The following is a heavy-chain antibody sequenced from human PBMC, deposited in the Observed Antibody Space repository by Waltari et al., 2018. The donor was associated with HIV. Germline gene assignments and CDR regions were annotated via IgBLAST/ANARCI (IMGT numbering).Heavy chain of an antibody. D-gene: IGHD2-15*01. V-gene: IGHV3-11*01. CDR3: ASRGVWCSAISCYGL. CDR1: GFTFSDYY. CDR2: ISTTGSAI. J-gene: IGHJ2*01. Sequence: QVQLVESGGNLVNPGGSLRLSCAASGFTFSDYYMSWIRQAPGKGLEWISYISTTGSAIYYADSVKGRFTISRDNSKNSLYLQMNNLRAEDTAVYFCASRGVWCSAISCYGLWG.